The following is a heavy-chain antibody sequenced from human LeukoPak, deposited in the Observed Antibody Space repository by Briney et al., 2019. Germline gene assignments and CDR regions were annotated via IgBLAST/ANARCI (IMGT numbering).Heavy chain of an antibody. D-gene: IGHD6-19*01. CDR1: GFTVSSNY. V-gene: IGHV3-49*04. CDR3: TRDAYSTGWNSDY. J-gene: IGHJ4*02. CDR2: IRSKASGATI. Sequence: PGGSLRLSCAASGFTVSSNYMSWVRRAPGKGLEWVGCIRSKASGATIEYAASVKGRFSIARDDSKNIAYLQMNSLKTEDTAVYYCTRDAYSTGWNSDYWGQGALVTVSS.